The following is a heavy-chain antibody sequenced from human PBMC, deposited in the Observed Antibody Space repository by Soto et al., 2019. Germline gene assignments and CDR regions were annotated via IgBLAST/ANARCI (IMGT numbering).Heavy chain of an antibody. J-gene: IGHJ6*03. CDR1: GGSISSSSYY. V-gene: IGHV4-39*01. Sequence: SETLSLTCTVSGGSISSSSYYWGWIRQPPGKGLEWIGSIYYSGSTYYNPSLKSRVTISVDTSKNQFSLKLSSVTAADTAVYYCALLGRGFWSGYYGGHYMDVWGKGTTVTVSS. CDR3: ALLGRGFWSGYYGGHYMDV. D-gene: IGHD3-3*01. CDR2: IYYSGST.